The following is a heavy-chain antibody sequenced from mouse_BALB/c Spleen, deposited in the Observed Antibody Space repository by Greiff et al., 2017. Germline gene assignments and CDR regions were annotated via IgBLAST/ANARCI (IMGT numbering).Heavy chain of an antibody. Sequence: VQLKESGAELVKPGASVKLSCTASGFNFKDYYMHWVKQRPEQGLEWIGRINPASGNTNYDTKFQGKATITADKSSNTAYLQLSSLTSEDTAVYYCASIYDGYYSWFEYWGQGTLVTVSA. J-gene: IGHJ3*01. D-gene: IGHD2-3*01. V-gene: IGHV14-3*02. CDR1: GFNFKDYY. CDR3: ASIYDGYYSWFEY. CDR2: INPASGNT.